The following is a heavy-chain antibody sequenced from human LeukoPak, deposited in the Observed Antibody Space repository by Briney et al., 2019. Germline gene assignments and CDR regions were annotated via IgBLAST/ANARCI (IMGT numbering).Heavy chain of an antibody. J-gene: IGHJ5*02. CDR2: INPSGTGT. V-gene: IGHV1-2*02. Sequence: GASVTVSCKASGYTITNNYMHWVRQAPGQGLEWMGVINPSGTGTNYAQKFQGRVTMTRDTSISTAYMELSRLRSDDTAVYYCARVRYCSSTSCYLDTTFDPWGQGTLVTVSS. CDR3: ARVRYCSSTSCYLDTTFDP. CDR1: GYTITNNY. D-gene: IGHD2-2*01.